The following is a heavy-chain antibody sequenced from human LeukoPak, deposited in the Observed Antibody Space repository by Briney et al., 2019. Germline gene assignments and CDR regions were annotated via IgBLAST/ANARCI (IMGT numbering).Heavy chain of an antibody. CDR3: AKSDCSGGSCYFDY. J-gene: IGHJ4*01. V-gene: IGHV3-33*08. D-gene: IGHD2-15*01. Sequence: GGSLRLSCAASGFTFSTYGMHWVRQAPGKGLEWVAVIWYGGSNTYYADSVKGRFTISRDNSKNTLYLQMNSLRAEDTAVYYCAKSDCSGGSCYFDYWGQEPWSPSPQ. CDR1: GFTFSTYG. CDR2: IWYGGSNT.